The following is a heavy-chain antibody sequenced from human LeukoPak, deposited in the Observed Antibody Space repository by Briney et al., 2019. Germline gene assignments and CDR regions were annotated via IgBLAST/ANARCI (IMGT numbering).Heavy chain of an antibody. CDR2: IYYSGST. D-gene: IGHD6-19*01. J-gene: IGHJ4*02. V-gene: IGHV4-39*01. CDR1: GVSISSSTYY. CDR3: ARRRSTGWYADYFDY. Sequence: ETLSLTCTVSGVSISSSTYYWGWIRQPPGKGLEWIGSIYYSGSTYYSPSLKSRVTISVDTSKNQFSLKLSSVTAADTAVYYCARRRSTGWYADYFDYWGQGTLVTVSS.